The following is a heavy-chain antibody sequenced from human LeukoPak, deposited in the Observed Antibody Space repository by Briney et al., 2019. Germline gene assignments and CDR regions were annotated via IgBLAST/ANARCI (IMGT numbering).Heavy chain of an antibody. Sequence: PGRYLRLSCAAHGFTFSSYARHWVRQAPGKGMERVAVISYDGSNKYYADSVKGRFTISRDNSKNTLYLQMNSLRAEDTAVYYCARARSLYNWNYKGWFDPWGQGTLVTVSS. CDR1: GFTFSSYA. CDR2: ISYDGSNK. V-gene: IGHV3-30-3*01. D-gene: IGHD1-7*01. J-gene: IGHJ5*02. CDR3: ARARSLYNWNYKGWFDP.